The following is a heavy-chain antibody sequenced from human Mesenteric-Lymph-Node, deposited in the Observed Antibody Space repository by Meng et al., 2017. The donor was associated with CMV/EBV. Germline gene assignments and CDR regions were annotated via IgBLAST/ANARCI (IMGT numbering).Heavy chain of an antibody. CDR3: ARDGDYYDSSGYNPFDY. CDR2: IYYSGST. D-gene: IGHD3-22*01. Sequence: QLELQDPVPGLAKPSETRSRTGTGSGGSIISSRYYCVWVRQPPGKGLGWIGSIYYSGSTYYNPSLKSRVTISVDTSKNQFSLKLSSVTAADTAVYYCARDGDYYDSSGYNPFDYWGQGTLVTVSS. CDR1: GGSIISSRYY. V-gene: IGHV4-39*07. J-gene: IGHJ4*02.